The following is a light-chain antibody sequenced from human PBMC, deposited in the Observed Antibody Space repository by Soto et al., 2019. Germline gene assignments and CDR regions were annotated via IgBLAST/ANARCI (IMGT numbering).Light chain of an antibody. CDR1: QSVSSS. Sequence: EIMMTQSPATLSVSPGERATLSCRASQSVSSSLAWYQQKPGQAPRLLIYGASTRATGIPARFSGSGSGTDFTLTISSLEPEDSAVYYCQQRHMWPITFGQGTRLEIK. CDR3: QQRHMWPIT. J-gene: IGKJ5*01. V-gene: IGKV3-15*01. CDR2: GAS.